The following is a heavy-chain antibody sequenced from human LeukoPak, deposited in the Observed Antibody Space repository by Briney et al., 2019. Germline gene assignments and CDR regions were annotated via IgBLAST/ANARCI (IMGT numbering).Heavy chain of an antibody. V-gene: IGHV3-23*01. Sequence: GGSLRLSCAASGFTFSSYAMSWVRQAPGKGLGWVSAISGSGGSTYYADSVKGRFTISRDNSKNTLYLQMNSLRAEDTAVYYCAKFDPGPHCSSTSCYDNYFDYWGQGTLVTVSS. D-gene: IGHD2-2*01. CDR3: AKFDPGPHCSSTSCYDNYFDY. J-gene: IGHJ4*02. CDR1: GFTFSSYA. CDR2: ISGSGGST.